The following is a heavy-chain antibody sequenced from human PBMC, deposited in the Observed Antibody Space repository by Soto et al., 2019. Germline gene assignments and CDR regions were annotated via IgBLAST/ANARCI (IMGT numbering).Heavy chain of an antibody. CDR3: ARGDYYDSSGYYGLDDY. D-gene: IGHD3-22*01. Sequence: QVQLVQSGAEVKKPGSSVKVSCKASGGTFSSYAISWVRQAPGQGLEWMGGIIPIFGTANYAQKFQGRVTITADESTSTAYIELSSLRSEDTAVYYCARGDYYDSSGYYGLDDYWGQGTLVTVSS. CDR1: GGTFSSYA. J-gene: IGHJ4*02. CDR2: IIPIFGTA. V-gene: IGHV1-69*01.